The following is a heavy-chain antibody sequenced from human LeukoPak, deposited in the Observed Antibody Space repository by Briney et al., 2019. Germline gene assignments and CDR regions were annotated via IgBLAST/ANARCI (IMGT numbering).Heavy chain of an antibody. CDR1: GYTFTSYA. D-gene: IGHD3-22*01. V-gene: IGHV5-51*01. J-gene: IGHJ4*02. CDR3: ARPRHYDSSGYYLDL. CDR2: IYPRDSDT. Sequence: ASVKVSCKASGYTFTSYAMSWVRQALGQGLEWMGNIYPRDSDTRYSPSFQGQVTISADKSISTAYLQWSSLKASDTAMYYCARPRHYDSSGYYLDLWGQGTLVTVSS.